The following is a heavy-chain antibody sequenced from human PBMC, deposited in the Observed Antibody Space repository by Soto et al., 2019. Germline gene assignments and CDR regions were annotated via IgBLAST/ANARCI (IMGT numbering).Heavy chain of an antibody. CDR2: IYYSGST. D-gene: IGHD2-2*01. J-gene: IGHJ6*03. CDR1: GGSISSSSYY. V-gene: IGHV4-39*01. Sequence: SETLSLTCTVSGGSISSSSYYWGWIRQPPGKGLEWIGSIYYSGSTYYNPSLKSRVTISVDTSKNQFSLKLSSVTAADTAVYYCARLGTTVVPAARSYYYYMDVWGKGTTVTVS. CDR3: ARLGTTVVPAARSYYYYMDV.